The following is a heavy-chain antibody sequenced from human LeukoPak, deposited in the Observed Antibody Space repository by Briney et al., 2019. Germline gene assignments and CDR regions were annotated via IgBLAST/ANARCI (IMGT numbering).Heavy chain of an antibody. Sequence: PSETLSLTCAVYGGSFSSYYWSWIRQPPGKGLEWIGYIYYSGSTNYNPSLKSRVTISVDTSKNQFSLKLSSVTAADTAVYYCARETPYCSSTSCGIDYWGQGTLVTVSS. CDR1: GGSFSSYY. D-gene: IGHD2-2*01. J-gene: IGHJ4*02. V-gene: IGHV4-59*01. CDR2: IYYSGST. CDR3: ARETPYCSSTSCGIDY.